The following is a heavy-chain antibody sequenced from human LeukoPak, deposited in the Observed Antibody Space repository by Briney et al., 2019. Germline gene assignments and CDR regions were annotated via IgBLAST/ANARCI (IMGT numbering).Heavy chain of an antibody. V-gene: IGHV3-23*01. CDR2: ISGSGGST. CDR1: GFPFSSYA. Sequence: SGGSLSLSCAASGFPFSSYAMSWVRQAPGKGLEWVSAISGSGGSTYYADSVKGRFTISRDNSKNTLYPQMNSLRAEDTAVYYCAKDDTPMIVVVITTFSYWGQGTLVTVSS. J-gene: IGHJ4*02. D-gene: IGHD3-22*01. CDR3: AKDDTPMIVVVITTFSY.